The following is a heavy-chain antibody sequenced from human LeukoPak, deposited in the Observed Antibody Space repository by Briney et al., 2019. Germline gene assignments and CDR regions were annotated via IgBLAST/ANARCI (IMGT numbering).Heavy chain of an antibody. V-gene: IGHV4-4*07. CDR2: VHTSGGA. CDR1: DDSMKSYF. Sequence: PSQTLSLTCNVSDDSMKSYFWSWIRQPARKGLEWIGRVHTSGGAHYNPSLKSQHTMSLDTSKNLFSLELTSVTAADTAVYYCARDVTGPPTYYYYYMDVWGKGTTVTVSS. CDR3: ARDVTGPPTYYYYYMDV. D-gene: IGHD2-8*02. J-gene: IGHJ6*03.